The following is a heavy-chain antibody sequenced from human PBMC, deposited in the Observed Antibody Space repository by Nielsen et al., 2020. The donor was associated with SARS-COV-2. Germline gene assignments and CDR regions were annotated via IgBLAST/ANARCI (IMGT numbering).Heavy chain of an antibody. CDR1: GFTVSSNY. V-gene: IGHV3-53*01. CDR3: ARDLGRQGDDAFDI. CDR2: IYSGGST. J-gene: IGHJ3*02. Sequence: GESLKISCAASGFTVSSNYMSWVRQAPGKGLEWVSVIYSGGSTYYADSVKGRFTISRDNSKNALYLQMNSLRAEDTAAYYCARDLGRQGDDAFDIWGQGTMVTVSS. D-gene: IGHD7-27*01.